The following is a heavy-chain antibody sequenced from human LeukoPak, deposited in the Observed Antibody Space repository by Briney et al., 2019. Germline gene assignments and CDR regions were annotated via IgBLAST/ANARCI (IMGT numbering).Heavy chain of an antibody. D-gene: IGHD3-3*01. CDR1: GFTFSSYS. V-gene: IGHV3-48*01. Sequence: PGGSLRLSCAASGFTFSSYSMNWVRQAPGKGLEGGSYISSSGSTIYYADSVKGRFTISRDNAKNSLYLQMNSLRAEDTAVYYCARADYDFWSGYLFDYWGQGTLVTVSS. CDR3: ARADYDFWSGYLFDY. CDR2: ISSSGSTI. J-gene: IGHJ4*02.